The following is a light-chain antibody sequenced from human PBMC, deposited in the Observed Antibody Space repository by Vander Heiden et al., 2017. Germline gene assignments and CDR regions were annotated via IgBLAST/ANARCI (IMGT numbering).Light chain of an antibody. CDR1: SSDVGNDNY. J-gene: IGLJ1*01. CDR2: DAS. CDR3: NVCTSSSTLYV. V-gene: IGLV2-14*01. Sequence: QSALPQPASASGSPAQSITLSYTGTSSDVGNDNYVSWYQQHPGKAPKLMIYDASKRPAGVSNRFSGSKSGNTASVTIAGLQAEDEADYYCNVCTSSSTLYVFGTGTKVTVL.